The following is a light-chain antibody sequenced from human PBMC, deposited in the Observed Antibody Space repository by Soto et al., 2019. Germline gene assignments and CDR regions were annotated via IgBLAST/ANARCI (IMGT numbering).Light chain of an antibody. CDR3: GTWDSSLSAGV. CDR2: ENN. V-gene: IGLV1-51*01. J-gene: IGLJ2*01. Sequence: QSVLTQPPSVSAAPGQKVTISCSGLSSNIGNNYVSWYQQVPGTAPKLLIYENNKRPSGIPDRFSGSKSGTSATLDITGLQTGDEADYYCGTWDSSLSAGVFGGGTKVTVL. CDR1: SSNIGNNY.